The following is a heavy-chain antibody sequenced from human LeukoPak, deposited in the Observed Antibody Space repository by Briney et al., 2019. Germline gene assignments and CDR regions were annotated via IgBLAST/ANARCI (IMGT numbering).Heavy chain of an antibody. CDR1: GGSISSSSHS. CDR3: ARHQYRSGSTYHFDS. Sequence: SETLSLTCTVSGGSISSSSHSWGWIRQPPGKGLEWIGTMFYSGNTYYNSSLKSRVTMSADTSKNLFSLKVTSMTAADTAVYYCARHQYRSGSTYHFDSWGQGTLVTVSS. J-gene: IGHJ4*02. CDR2: MFYSGNT. D-gene: IGHD6-19*01. V-gene: IGHV4-39*01.